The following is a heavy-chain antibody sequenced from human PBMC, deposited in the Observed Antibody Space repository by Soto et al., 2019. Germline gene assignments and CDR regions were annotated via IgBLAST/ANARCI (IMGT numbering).Heavy chain of an antibody. V-gene: IGHV3-11*01. D-gene: IGHD3-9*01. J-gene: IGHJ4*02. CDR3: ARDRGPLNYDWVLTV. Sequence: QVQLVESGGGLVKPGGSLRLSCTVSGFTFGDYYMSWIRQAPGKGLEWLAYISSSGTTADYSDSVKGRFTISRDNSKNSLFLQMNGLRAEDTAKYYCARDRGPLNYDWVLTVWGQGTLVTVSS. CDR1: GFTFGDYY. CDR2: ISSSGTTA.